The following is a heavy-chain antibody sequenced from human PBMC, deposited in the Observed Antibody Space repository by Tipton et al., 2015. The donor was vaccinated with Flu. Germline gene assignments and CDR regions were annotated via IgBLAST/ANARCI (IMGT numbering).Heavy chain of an antibody. J-gene: IGHJ6*02. CDR1: GFTFSSYG. V-gene: IGHV3-33*06. CDR2: IWYDGSNK. Sequence: SLRLSCAASGFTFSSYGMHWVRQAPGKGLEWVAVIWYDGSNKYYADSVKGRFTISRDNSKNTLYLQMNSLRAEDTAVYYCAKDFSYSGSYFYGMDVWDQGP. CDR3: AKDFSYSGSYFYGMDV. D-gene: IGHD1-26*01.